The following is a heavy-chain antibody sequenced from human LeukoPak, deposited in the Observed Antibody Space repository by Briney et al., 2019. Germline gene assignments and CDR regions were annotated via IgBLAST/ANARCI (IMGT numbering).Heavy chain of an antibody. V-gene: IGHV1-69*05. D-gene: IGHD4-17*01. J-gene: IGHJ5*02. Sequence: SVKVSCKTSGGTFNNSAISWVRQAPGQGLEWLGGIMPLFGTAGYAQKFQGRVTITKDESTRTVYLELTSLTSDDTAVYYCARDVHGDYGSGWYDPWGQGTLVSVSS. CDR3: ARDVHGDYGSGWYDP. CDR1: GGTFNNSA. CDR2: IMPLFGTA.